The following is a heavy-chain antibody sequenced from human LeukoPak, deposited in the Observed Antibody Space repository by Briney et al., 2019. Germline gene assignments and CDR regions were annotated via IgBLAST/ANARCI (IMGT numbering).Heavy chain of an antibody. V-gene: IGHV4-34*01. CDR1: GGSFSGYY. CDR3: ARDRLGTMPYGMDV. CDR2: INHSGST. D-gene: IGHD2-2*01. J-gene: IGHJ6*02. Sequence: PSETLSLTCAVYGGSFSGYYWSWIRQPPGKGLEWIGEINHSGSTNYNPSLKSRVTISVDTSKNQFSLKLSSVTAADTAVYYCARDRLGTMPYGMDVWGQGTTVTVSS.